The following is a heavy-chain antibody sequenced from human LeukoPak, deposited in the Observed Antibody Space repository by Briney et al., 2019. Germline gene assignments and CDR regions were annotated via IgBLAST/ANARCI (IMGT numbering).Heavy chain of an antibody. CDR2: ISSSSSYI. Sequence: GGSLRLSCAASGFTFSSYSMTWVRQAPGKGLEWVSSISSSSSYIYYADSVKGRFTISRDNAKNSLYLQMNSLRAEDTAVYYCASVAVAGKPTDYWGQGTLVTVSS. V-gene: IGHV3-21*04. CDR1: GFTFSSYS. CDR3: ASVAVAGKPTDY. D-gene: IGHD6-19*01. J-gene: IGHJ4*02.